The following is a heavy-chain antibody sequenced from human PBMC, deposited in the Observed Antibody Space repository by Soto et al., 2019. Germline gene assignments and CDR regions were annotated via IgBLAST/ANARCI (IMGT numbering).Heavy chain of an antibody. CDR3: AKDFTIFGVVISYYFDY. CDR1: GFTFSSYA. J-gene: IGHJ4*02. D-gene: IGHD3-3*01. V-gene: IGHV3-23*01. CDR2: ISGSGGST. Sequence: EVQLLESGGGLVQPGGSLRLSCAASGFTFSSYAMSWVRQAPGKGLEWVSAISGSGGSTYYADSVKGRFTISRDNSKNKLYLQMNSLRAEDTAVYYCAKDFTIFGVVISYYFDYWGQGTLVTVSS.